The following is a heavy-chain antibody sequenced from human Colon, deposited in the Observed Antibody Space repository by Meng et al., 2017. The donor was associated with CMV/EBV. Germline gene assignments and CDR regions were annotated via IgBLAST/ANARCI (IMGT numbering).Heavy chain of an antibody. V-gene: IGHV3-30-3*01. CDR1: GFTFNSYS. CDR2: ISSDGSIK. J-gene: IGHJ4*02. Sequence: QVQLWESGGGGVQPGRSLRLSCAASGFTFNSYSIHWVRQAPGKGLEWVAVISSDGSIKYYTDSVKGRFTISRDNSKNTLYLQMNSLRTEDTSVYYCARERQGSRQTFDYWGQGTLVTVSS. CDR3: ARERQGSRQTFDY.